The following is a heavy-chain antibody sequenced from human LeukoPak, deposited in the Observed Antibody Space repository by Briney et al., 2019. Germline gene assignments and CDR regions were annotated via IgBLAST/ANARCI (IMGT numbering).Heavy chain of an antibody. J-gene: IGHJ6*02. CDR3: ARGRYDILTYYYYYGMDV. V-gene: IGHV3-74*01. Sequence: PGGSLILYLATSGFTFSCYRMHWVRQAPGKGLVWVSRINSDGSSTSYADSVKGRFTISRDNAKDTLYLQMNSLRAEDTAVYYCARGRYDILTYYYYYGMDVWGQGTTVTVSS. CDR2: INSDGSST. D-gene: IGHD3-9*01. CDR1: GFTFSCYR.